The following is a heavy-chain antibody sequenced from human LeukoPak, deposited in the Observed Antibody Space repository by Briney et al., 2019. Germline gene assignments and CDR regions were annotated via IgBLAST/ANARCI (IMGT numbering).Heavy chain of an antibody. CDR2: IIPIFGTA. J-gene: IGHJ4*02. CDR3: VRDHCSSTSCYFVGGYFDY. V-gene: IGHV1-69*01. CDR1: GGTFSSYA. D-gene: IGHD2-2*01. Sequence: SVKVSCKASGGTFSSYAISWVRQAPGQGLEWMGGIIPIFGTANYAQKFQGRVTITADESTSTAYMELSSLRSEDTAVYYCVRDHCSSTSCYFVGGYFDYWGQGTLVTVSS.